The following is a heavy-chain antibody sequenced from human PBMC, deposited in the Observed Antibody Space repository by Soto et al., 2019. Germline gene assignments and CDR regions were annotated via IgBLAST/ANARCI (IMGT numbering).Heavy chain of an antibody. D-gene: IGHD3-16*01. J-gene: IGHJ4*02. V-gene: IGHV1-18*01. Sequence: QVQLVQSGAEVKKPGASVKVSCKASGYTFTSYGISWVRQAPGQGLEWMGWINPYNGNTNYAQKRQGRVTMTTDTSTNTAYMELRSLRSADTALYYCARDWFGIDYWGQGTLVTVSS. CDR3: ARDWFGIDY. CDR2: INPYNGNT. CDR1: GYTFTSYG.